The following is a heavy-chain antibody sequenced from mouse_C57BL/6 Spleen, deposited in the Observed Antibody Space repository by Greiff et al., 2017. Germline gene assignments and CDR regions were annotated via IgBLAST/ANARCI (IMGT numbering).Heavy chain of an antibody. CDR2: IWSGGST. Sequence: VQLQQSGPGLVQPSQSLSITCTASGFSLTSYGVHWVRQSPGKGLEWLGVIWSGGSTDYNAAFISRLSISKDNSKSQVFFKMNSLQADDTAIYYCARSPLYAMDYWGQGTSVTVSS. CDR1: GFSLTSYG. D-gene: IGHD6-1*01. J-gene: IGHJ4*01. V-gene: IGHV2-2*01. CDR3: ARSPLYAMDY.